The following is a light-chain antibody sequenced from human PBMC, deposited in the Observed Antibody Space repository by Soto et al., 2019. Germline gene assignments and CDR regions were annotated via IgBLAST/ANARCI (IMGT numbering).Light chain of an antibody. J-gene: IGKJ1*01. CDR1: QTISSS. CDR3: QHYNSYSEA. V-gene: IGKV1-5*03. CDR2: KAS. Sequence: IEMTQSPSTRSGSVGARDTITCLASQTISSSLDCYQQKSGKALKVLIYKASTLKSGVPSRFSGRGSGTEFTLTISSLQPDDFATNYFQHYNSYSEAFVQGTKVDIK.